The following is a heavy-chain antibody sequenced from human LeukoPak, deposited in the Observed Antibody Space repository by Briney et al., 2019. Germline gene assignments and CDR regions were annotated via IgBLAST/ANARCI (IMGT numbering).Heavy chain of an antibody. J-gene: IGHJ3*02. D-gene: IGHD6-19*01. CDR1: GFSLSNARMG. CDR3: AHYGEIAVAGTYAFDI. V-gene: IGHV2-26*01. Sequence: SGPTLVNPTETLTLTCTVSGFSLSNARMGVSWIRQPPGKALEWLAHIFSNDEKSYSTSLKSRLTISKDTSKSQVVLTMTNMDPVDTATYYCAHYGEIAVAGTYAFDIWGQGTMVTVSS. CDR2: IFSNDEK.